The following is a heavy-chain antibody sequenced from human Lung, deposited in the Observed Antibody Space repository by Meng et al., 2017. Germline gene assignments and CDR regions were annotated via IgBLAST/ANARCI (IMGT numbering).Heavy chain of an antibody. Sequence: QVQLQQWGAGLSKPSGTLSLTCVVSGGSFSDYYWGWIRQPPGKGLEWIGEINHSGSTNYNPSLESRATISVDTSQNNLSLKLSSVTAADSAVYYCARGPTTMAHDFDYWGQGTLVTVSS. V-gene: IGHV4-34*01. CDR3: ARGPTTMAHDFDY. D-gene: IGHD4-11*01. CDR1: GGSFSDYY. J-gene: IGHJ4*02. CDR2: INHSGST.